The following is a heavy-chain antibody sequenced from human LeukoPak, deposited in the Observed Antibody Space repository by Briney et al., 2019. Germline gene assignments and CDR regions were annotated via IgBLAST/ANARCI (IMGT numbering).Heavy chain of an antibody. CDR2: ISGSGGST. V-gene: IGHV3-23*01. CDR1: GFSFPYG. Sequence: GGSLRLSCEASGFSFPYGMSWVRQAPGKGLEWVSAISGSGGSTYYADSVKGRFTISRDNSKNTLYLQMNSLRAEDTAVYYCATSVRGYGSGSPYLPFDYWGQGTLVTVSS. D-gene: IGHD3-10*01. CDR3: ATSVRGYGSGSPYLPFDY. J-gene: IGHJ4*02.